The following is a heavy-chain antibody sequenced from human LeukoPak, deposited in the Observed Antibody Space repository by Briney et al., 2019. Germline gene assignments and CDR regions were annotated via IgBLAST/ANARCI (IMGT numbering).Heavy chain of an antibody. Sequence: SETLSLTCAVYGGSFSGYYWSWIRQPPGKGLEWIGEINHSGSTNYNPSLKSRVTISVDTSKNQFSLKLSSVTAADTAVYYCARVVPAAIRISGFDPWGQGTLVTVSS. CDR2: INHSGST. CDR1: GGSFSGYY. CDR3: ARVVPAAIRISGFDP. V-gene: IGHV4-34*01. J-gene: IGHJ5*02. D-gene: IGHD2-2*01.